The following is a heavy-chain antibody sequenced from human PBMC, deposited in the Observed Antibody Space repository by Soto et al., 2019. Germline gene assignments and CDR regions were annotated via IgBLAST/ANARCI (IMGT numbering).Heavy chain of an antibody. V-gene: IGHV3-9*01. CDR2: ISWNSGSI. Sequence: PGGSLRLSCAASGFTFDDYAMHWVRQAPGKGLEWVSGISWNSGSIGYADSVKGRFTISRDNAKNSLYLQMNSLRAEDTALYYCAKDGDPPYYDFWSGYRPGYYYGMDVWGQGTTVTVSS. J-gene: IGHJ6*02. D-gene: IGHD3-3*01. CDR1: GFTFDDYA. CDR3: AKDGDPPYYDFWSGYRPGYYYGMDV.